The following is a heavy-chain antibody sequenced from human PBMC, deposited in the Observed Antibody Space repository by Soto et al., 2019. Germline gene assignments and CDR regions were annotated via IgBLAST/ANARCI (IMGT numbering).Heavy chain of an antibody. CDR2: ISGSGGST. V-gene: IGHV3-23*01. D-gene: IGHD5-18*01. Sequence: GSLRLSCAASGFTFSTYAMSWVRQAPGKGLEWVSSISGSGGSTYYADSLKGRFTISRDNSKSTLYLQMNSLRAEDTAAYYCAKVGGYNYDYQFDYWGHGTLVTSPQ. CDR3: AKVGGYNYDYQFDY. J-gene: IGHJ4*01. CDR1: GFTFSTYA.